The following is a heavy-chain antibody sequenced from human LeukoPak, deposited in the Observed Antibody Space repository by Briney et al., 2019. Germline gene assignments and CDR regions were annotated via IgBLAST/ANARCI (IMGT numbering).Heavy chain of an antibody. CDR3: AKQGQRGVIRYYGMDV. D-gene: IGHD3-10*01. J-gene: IGHJ6*04. CDR2: ISGSGGST. CDR1: GFTFSSYA. V-gene: IGHV3-23*01. Sequence: GGSLRLSCAASGFTFSSYAMSWVRQAPGKGLEWVSAISGSGGSTYYADSEKGRFTISRDNSKNTLYPQMNSLRAEDTAVYYCAKQGQRGVIRYYGMDVWGKGTTVTVSS.